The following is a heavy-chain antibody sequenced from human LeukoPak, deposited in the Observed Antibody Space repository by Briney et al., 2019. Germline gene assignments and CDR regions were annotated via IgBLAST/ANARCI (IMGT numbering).Heavy chain of an antibody. D-gene: IGHD6-6*01. CDR3: ARGDSSSPGWFDP. Sequence: ASVKVSCKASGGTFSSYAISWVRQAPGQGLEWMGGIIPIFGTANYAQKFQGRVTITADESTSTAYMELSSLRSEDTAVYYCARGDSSSPGWFDPWGQGTLVTVSS. CDR1: GGTFSSYA. J-gene: IGHJ5*02. CDR2: IIPIFGTA. V-gene: IGHV1-69*13.